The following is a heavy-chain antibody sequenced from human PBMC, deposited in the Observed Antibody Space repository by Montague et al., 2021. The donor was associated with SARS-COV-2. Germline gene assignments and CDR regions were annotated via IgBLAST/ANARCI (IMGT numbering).Heavy chain of an antibody. D-gene: IGHD1-1*01. V-gene: IGHV4-59*13. CDR2: VYYSWST. Sequence: SETLSLTCTVSGDSISIYYWSWIRQPPGRGLEWIGYVYYSWSTNYNPSLKSRVTISVDTPKNQFSLKLMSVTAADTAVYYCARGERGAGYNHYLDYWGQGALVTVSS. J-gene: IGHJ4*02. CDR1: GDSISIYY. CDR3: ARGERGAGYNHYLDY.